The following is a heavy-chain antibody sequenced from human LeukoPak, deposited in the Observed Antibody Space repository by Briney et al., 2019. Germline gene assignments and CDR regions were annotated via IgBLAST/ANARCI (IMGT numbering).Heavy chain of an antibody. D-gene: IGHD6-13*01. CDR1: GFTFSSYA. Sequence: GGSLRLSCAASGFTFSSYAMHWVRQAPGKGLEWVAVISYDGSNKYYADSVKGRFTISRDNSKNTLYLQMNSLRAEDTAVYYCARSYSSSWYYYYYYMDVWGQGTLVTVSS. CDR2: ISYDGSNK. V-gene: IGHV3-30-3*01. CDR3: ARSYSSSWYYYYYYMDV. J-gene: IGHJ6*03.